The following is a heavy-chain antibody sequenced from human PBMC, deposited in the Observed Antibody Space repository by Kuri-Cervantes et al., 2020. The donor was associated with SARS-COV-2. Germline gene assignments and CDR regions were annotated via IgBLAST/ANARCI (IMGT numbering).Heavy chain of an antibody. CDR2: INHSGST. V-gene: IGHV4-34*01. D-gene: IGHD3-10*01. CDR3: ARGLRGWFDP. J-gene: IGHJ5*02. CDR1: GGSFSGYY. Sequence: ESLKISCAVYGGSFSGYYWSWIRQPPGKGLEWIGEINHSGSTNYNPSLKSRVTISVDTSKNQFSLKLSSVTAADTAVYYCARGLRGWFDPWGQGTLVTVSS.